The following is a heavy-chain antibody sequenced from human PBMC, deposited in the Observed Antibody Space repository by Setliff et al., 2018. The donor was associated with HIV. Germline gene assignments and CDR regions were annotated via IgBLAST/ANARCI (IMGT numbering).Heavy chain of an antibody. CDR1: TYTFSSYV. D-gene: IGHD4-17*01. CDR2: ISVYNGNT. V-gene: IGHV1-18*01. J-gene: IGHJ6*04. CDR3: ARDNYDDYSRVQMDV. Sequence: GASVKVSCKASTYTFSSYVINWVRQAPGQGLEWMGRISVYNGNTIYAQKLQGRVIMTTDTSTSTAYMELRSLRSDDTAIYYCARDNYDDYSRVQMDVWGKGTTVTVSS.